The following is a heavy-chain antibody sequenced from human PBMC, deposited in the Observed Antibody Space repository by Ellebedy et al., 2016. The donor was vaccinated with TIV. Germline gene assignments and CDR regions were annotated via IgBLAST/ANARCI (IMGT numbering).Heavy chain of an antibody. V-gene: IGHV3-7*01. CDR2: INQDGSEI. Sequence: PGGSLRLSCGVSGFTVSNFWMSRVRQAPGKGLEWVANINQDGSEIHYVDSVKGRFTISRDDAKNSLLLQMNSLSAEDTAVYYCTRDDGISPRAHWGQGTQVTVSS. J-gene: IGHJ4*02. CDR3: TRDDGISPRAH. D-gene: IGHD1-14*01. CDR1: GFTVSNFW.